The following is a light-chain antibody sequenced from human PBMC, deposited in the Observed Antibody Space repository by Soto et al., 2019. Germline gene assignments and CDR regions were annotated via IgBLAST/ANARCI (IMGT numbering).Light chain of an antibody. J-gene: IGKJ4*01. V-gene: IGKV3-20*01. CDR3: QQYRSSPLT. Sequence: EIVLTQSPGTLSLSPGERATLSCRASQSAASYLAWYQQKPGRAPRLLISGTSSRATGIPDRFSGSGSGTDFTLTISRLEPEDFAVYYCQQYRSSPLTFGGGTKVDIK. CDR2: GTS. CDR1: QSAASY.